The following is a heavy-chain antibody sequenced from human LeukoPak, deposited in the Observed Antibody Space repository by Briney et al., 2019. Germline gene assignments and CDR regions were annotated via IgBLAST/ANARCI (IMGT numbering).Heavy chain of an antibody. D-gene: IGHD3-10*01. J-gene: IGHJ4*02. V-gene: IGHV3-15*01. CDR1: GFTFDDYA. CDR2: IKSKTDGGTT. CDR3: TTDYGSGSYYRPRRGSTDY. Sequence: GGSLRLSCAASGFTFDDYAMSWVRQAPGKGLEWVGRIKSKTDGGTTDYAAPVKGRFTISRDDSKNTLYLQMNSLKTEDTAVYYCTTDYGSGSYYRPRRGSTDYWGQGTLVTVSS.